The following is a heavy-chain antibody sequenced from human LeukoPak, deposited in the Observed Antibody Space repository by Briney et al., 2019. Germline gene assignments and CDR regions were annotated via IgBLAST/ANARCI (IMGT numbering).Heavy chain of an antibody. CDR1: GFTFSSYE. CDR2: ISSSGSTI. J-gene: IGHJ4*02. Sequence: GGSLRLSCAASGFTFSSYEINWVRQAPGKGLEWVSYISSSGSTIYYADSVKGRFTISRDNAKNSLHLQMNSLRAEDTAVYYCARENGGYCSGGSCYSDNYFDYWGQGTLVTVSS. V-gene: IGHV3-48*03. D-gene: IGHD2-15*01. CDR3: ARENGGYCSGGSCYSDNYFDY.